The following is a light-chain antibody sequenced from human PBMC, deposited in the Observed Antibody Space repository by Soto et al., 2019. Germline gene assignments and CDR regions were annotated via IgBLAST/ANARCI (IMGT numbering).Light chain of an antibody. CDR2: EGS. J-gene: IGLJ1*01. V-gene: IGLV2-14*02. Sequence: QSVLTQPASVSGSPGQSITISCTGTSSDVGSYNLVSWYQQHPGTAPKLMIYEGSKWPSGVSNRFSGSKSGNTASLTISGLQAEYEADYYCTSYTAYSTYVFGPGTKVTVL. CDR3: TSYTAYSTYV. CDR1: SSDVGSYNL.